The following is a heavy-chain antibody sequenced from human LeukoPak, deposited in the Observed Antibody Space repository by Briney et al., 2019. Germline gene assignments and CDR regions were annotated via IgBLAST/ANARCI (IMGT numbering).Heavy chain of an antibody. J-gene: IGHJ3*02. CDR1: GFTFSSYA. CDR2: ISGSGGST. Sequence: PGGSLRLSCAASGFTFSSYAMSWVRQAPGKGLEWVSAISGSGGSTYYADSVKGRFTISRDNSKNTLYLQMNSLRAEDTAVYYCAKGRSPHHPLRPVDAFDIWGQGTMVTVSS. CDR3: AKGRSPHHPLRPVDAFDI. V-gene: IGHV3-23*01. D-gene: IGHD4-17*01.